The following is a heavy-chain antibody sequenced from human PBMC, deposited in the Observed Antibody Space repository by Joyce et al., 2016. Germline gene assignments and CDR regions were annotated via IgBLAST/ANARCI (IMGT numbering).Heavy chain of an antibody. J-gene: IGHJ4*02. CDR3: AHRGTGGYFDY. CDR1: GFSLRTRGVG. D-gene: IGHD1-14*01. V-gene: IGHV2-5*01. CDR2: IYWNDDY. Sequence: QITLKESGPTLVTPTQTLTLTCTFSGFSLRTRGVGVSWIRQPPGKALEWLAVIYWNDDYYYSPSLKSRLTITRDASRNQVVLTVSNMDPVDTATYYCAHRGTGGYFDYWGQGTLVSASS.